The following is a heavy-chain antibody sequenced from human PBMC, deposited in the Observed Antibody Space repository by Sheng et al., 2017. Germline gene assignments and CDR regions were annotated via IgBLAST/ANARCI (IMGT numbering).Heavy chain of an antibody. J-gene: IGHJ4*02. D-gene: IGHD4-17*01. Sequence: EVQLVESGGGLVQPGGSLRLSCAASGFTFSSYAMHWVRQAPGKGLEYVSAISSNGGSTYYANSVKGRFTISRDNSKNTLYLQMGSLRAEDMAVYYCARALGRDYGGTDDYWGQGTLVTVSS. CDR3: ARALGRDYGGTDDY. CDR1: GFTFSSYA. CDR2: ISSNGGST. V-gene: IGHV3-64*01.